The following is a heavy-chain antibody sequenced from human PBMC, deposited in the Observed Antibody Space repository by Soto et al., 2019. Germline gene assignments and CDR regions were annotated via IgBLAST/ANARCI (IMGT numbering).Heavy chain of an antibody. V-gene: IGHV4-4*02. CDR1: GGSISSSNW. J-gene: IGHJ5*02. CDR3: ARDSRDCSSTSCYRMDWFGH. Sequence: PXETLSLTCSVSGGSISSSNWWSWVRQPPVKGLEWIGEIYHSGSTNYNPSLKSRVTISVDKSKNQFSLKLSSVTAADTAVYYCARDSRDCSSTSCYRMDWFGHWGQGTLVTVSS. D-gene: IGHD2-2*02. CDR2: IYHSGST.